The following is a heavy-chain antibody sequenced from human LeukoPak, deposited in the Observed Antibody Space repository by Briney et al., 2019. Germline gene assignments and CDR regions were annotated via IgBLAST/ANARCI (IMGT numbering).Heavy chain of an antibody. J-gene: IGHJ4*02. CDR3: ARDRHYYGSGSYYPPDHYFDY. CDR1: GGSFSGYY. CDR2: INHSGST. V-gene: IGHV4-34*01. Sequence: SETLSLTCAVYGGSFSGYYWSWIRQPPGKGLEWIGEINHSGSTNYNPSLKSRVTISVDTSKNQFSLKLSSVTAADTAVYYCARDRHYYGSGSYYPPDHYFDYWGQGTLVTVSS. D-gene: IGHD3-10*01.